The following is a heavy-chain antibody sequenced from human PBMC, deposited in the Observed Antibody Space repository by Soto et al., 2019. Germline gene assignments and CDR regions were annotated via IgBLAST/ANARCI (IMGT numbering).Heavy chain of an antibody. J-gene: IGHJ4*02. CDR3: ARSSGYYYVDH. Sequence: QVQLVQSGAEVKKPGASVKVSCKASGYTFTSYGMHWVRQAPGQSLEWMGWINAGNGNTKYSQKFQGRVTITRDTSASTAYMELSSLRSEDTAVYYCARSSGYYYVDHWGQGTLVTVSS. CDR1: GYTFTSYG. CDR2: INAGNGNT. D-gene: IGHD3-22*01. V-gene: IGHV1-3*01.